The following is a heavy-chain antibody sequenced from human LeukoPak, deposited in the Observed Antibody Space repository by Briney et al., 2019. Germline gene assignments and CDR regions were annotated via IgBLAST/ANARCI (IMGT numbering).Heavy chain of an antibody. J-gene: IGHJ6*03. CDR3: ARAYCSNTFCYEGFNNYHYSMDV. CDR2: IDYSGNR. CDR1: GGSFSVSGYY. V-gene: IGHV4-39*07. D-gene: IGHD2-2*01. Sequence: PSETLSLTCSVSGGSFSVSGYYWGWMRQPPGKGLEWIGNIDYSGNRYYNPSLKSRVAISVDTSKSQVSLRLSSVTAADTAVYYCARAYCSNTFCYEGFNNYHYSMDVWGKGTTVTVSS.